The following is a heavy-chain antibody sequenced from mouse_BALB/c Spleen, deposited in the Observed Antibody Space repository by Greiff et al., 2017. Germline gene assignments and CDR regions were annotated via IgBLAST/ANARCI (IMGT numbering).Heavy chain of an antibody. D-gene: IGHD1-1*02. J-gene: IGHJ4*01. CDR3: AKQGLRGGYAMDY. V-gene: IGHV5-12-2*01. CDR1: GFTFSSYT. Sequence: EVKLVESGGGLVQPGGSLKLSCAASGFTFSSYTMSWVRQTPEKRLEWVAYISNGGGSTYYPDTVKGRFTISRDNAKNTLYLQMSSLKSEDTAMYYCAKQGLRGGYAMDYWGQGTSVTVAS. CDR2: ISNGGGST.